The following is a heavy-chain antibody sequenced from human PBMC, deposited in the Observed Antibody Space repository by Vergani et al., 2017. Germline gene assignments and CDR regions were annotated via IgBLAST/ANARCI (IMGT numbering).Heavy chain of an antibody. D-gene: IGHD3-3*01. CDR3: ARTRITIFGVVIRGYYFDY. V-gene: IGHV4-31*03. CDR2: IYYSGST. CDR1: GGSISSGGYY. Sequence: QVQLQESGPGLVKPSQTLSLTCTVSGGSISSGGYYWSWIRQHPGEGLEWIGYIYYSGSTYYNPSLKSRVTISVDTSKNQFSLKLSSVTAADTAVYYCARTRITIFGVVIRGYYFDYWGQGTLVTVSS. J-gene: IGHJ4*02.